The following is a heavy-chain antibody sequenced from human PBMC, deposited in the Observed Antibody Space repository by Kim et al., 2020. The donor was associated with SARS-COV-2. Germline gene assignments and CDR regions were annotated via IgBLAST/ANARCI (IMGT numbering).Heavy chain of an antibody. V-gene: IGHV1-2*02. CDR3: ASEDDPYYINV. Sequence: ASVKVSCKASGHTFTGHYLHWVRQAPGQGLEWMGWINPNTGGTTYAQKFKGRVTLTRDTSINTGYMELTGLTSDDTAVYYCASEDDPYYINVWGEGTSVT. D-gene: IGHD1-1*01. CDR2: INPNTGGT. CDR1: GHTFTGHY. J-gene: IGHJ6*03.